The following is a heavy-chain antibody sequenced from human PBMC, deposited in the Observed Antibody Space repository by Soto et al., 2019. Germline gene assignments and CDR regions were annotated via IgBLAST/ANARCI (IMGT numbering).Heavy chain of an antibody. V-gene: IGHV4-59*01. J-gene: IGHJ2*01. Sequence: SETLSLTCTISGGSITDYYWSWIRQPPGKALEWIGYGYHSVSIHYNPSLKTRVTISVDTSENQFSLRLSSVTAADTAVYYCARAFAGFGAYWYFDLWGRGTLVTVSS. CDR3: ARAFAGFGAYWYFDL. CDR1: GGSITDYY. D-gene: IGHD3-16*01. CDR2: GYHSVSI.